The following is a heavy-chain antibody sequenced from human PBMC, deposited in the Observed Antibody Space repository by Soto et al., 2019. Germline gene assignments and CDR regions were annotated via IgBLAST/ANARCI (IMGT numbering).Heavy chain of an antibody. CDR2: INHSGST. CDR1: GGSFSGYY. CDR3: ARVRRAAAGRMAFDY. V-gene: IGHV4-34*01. Sequence: SETLSLTCAVYGGSFSGYYWSWIRQPPGKGLEWVGEINHSGSTNYNPPLKSRVTISVDTSKNQFSLKLSSVTAADTAVYYCARVRRAAAGRMAFDYWGQGTLVTVSS. J-gene: IGHJ4*02. D-gene: IGHD6-13*01.